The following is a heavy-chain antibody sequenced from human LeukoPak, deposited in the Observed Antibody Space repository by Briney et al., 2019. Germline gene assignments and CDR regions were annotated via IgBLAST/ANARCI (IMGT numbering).Heavy chain of an antibody. Sequence: VASVKVSCKASGYTFTGYYMHWVRQAPGQGLEWMGRINPNSGGTNYAQKFQGGVTMTRDTSISTAYLELSRLRSDDPAVYYCARVNGDGLYYFVYWGQGTLVTVSS. V-gene: IGHV1-2*06. J-gene: IGHJ4*02. CDR2: INPNSGGT. CDR1: GYTFTGYY. D-gene: IGHD5-24*01. CDR3: ARVNGDGLYYFVY.